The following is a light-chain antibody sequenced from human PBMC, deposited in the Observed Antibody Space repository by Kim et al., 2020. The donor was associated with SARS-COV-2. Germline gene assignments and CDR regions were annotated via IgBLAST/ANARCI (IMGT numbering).Light chain of an antibody. CDR2: FDK. CDR3: QVWDSSTDHVI. V-gene: IGLV3-21*01. Sequence: PGGTATLSVGGNDIGRKGVNWYQPRPGQAPALVIYFDKDRPSGIPERFAGSNSENSATLTISRVEVGDEADYYCQVWDSSTDHVIFGGGTQLTVL. J-gene: IGLJ2*01. CDR1: DIGRKG.